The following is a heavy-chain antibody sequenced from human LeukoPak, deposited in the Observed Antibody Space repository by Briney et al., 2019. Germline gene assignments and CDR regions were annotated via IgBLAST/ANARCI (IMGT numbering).Heavy chain of an antibody. CDR2: IYYSGST. D-gene: IGHD1-1*01. V-gene: IGHV4-59*11. Sequence: PSETLSLTCTVSGGSISSHYWSWIRQPPGKGLEWIGYIYYSGSTNYNPSLKSRVTISVDTSKNQFSLKLSSVTAADTAVCYCAKLGTGTWFDPWGQGTLVTVSS. CDR3: AKLGTGTWFDP. J-gene: IGHJ5*02. CDR1: GGSISSHY.